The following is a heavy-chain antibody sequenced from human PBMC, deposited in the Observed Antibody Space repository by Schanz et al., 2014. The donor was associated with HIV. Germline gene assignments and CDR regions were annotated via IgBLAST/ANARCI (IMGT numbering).Heavy chain of an antibody. V-gene: IGHV1-69*01. Sequence: QVQLVQSGAEVKRPGSTVKVSCTASGGTLISTYGFSWARQAPGQGLEWMGGIIPIFGTANYAQKFQDRVTITADEPTSTAYMVLRGLRSEDTAVYYCAKDRITGTTGVPYYYYGMDVWGQGTTVTVSS. J-gene: IGHJ6*02. CDR1: GGTLISTYG. CDR2: IIPIFGTA. D-gene: IGHD1-7*01. CDR3: AKDRITGTTGVPYYYYGMDV.